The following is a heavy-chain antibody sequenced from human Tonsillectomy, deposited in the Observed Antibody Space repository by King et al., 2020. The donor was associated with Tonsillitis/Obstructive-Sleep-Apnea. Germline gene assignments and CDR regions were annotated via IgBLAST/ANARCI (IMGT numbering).Heavy chain of an antibody. CDR3: ARVWNYLDY. CDR2: ISYDGSKK. D-gene: IGHD2-21*01. J-gene: IGHJ4*02. V-gene: IGHV3-30*04. Sequence: VQLVESGGGVVQPGRSLRLSCAASGFTFSSYAMHWVRQAPGKGLEWVAVISYDGSKKYYADSVKGRFTISRDNSKNTLYLQMNSLRAEDTAVYYCARVWNYLDYWGQGTLVTVSS. CDR1: GFTFSSYA.